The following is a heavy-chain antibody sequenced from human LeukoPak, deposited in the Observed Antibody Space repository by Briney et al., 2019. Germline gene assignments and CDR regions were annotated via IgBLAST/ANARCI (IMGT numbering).Heavy chain of an antibody. CDR2: LYHSGST. Sequence: PSETLSLTCTVSGGSISSSSYYWGWIRQPPGKGLEWTGFLYHSGSTYYNPSLKSRVTISVDTSKNQFTLNLNSVTAADTAVYYCARVDRTGYYFDHWGQGTLVTVSS. CDR1: GGSISSSSYY. J-gene: IGHJ4*02. D-gene: IGHD3/OR15-3a*01. V-gene: IGHV4-39*06. CDR3: ARVDRTGYYFDH.